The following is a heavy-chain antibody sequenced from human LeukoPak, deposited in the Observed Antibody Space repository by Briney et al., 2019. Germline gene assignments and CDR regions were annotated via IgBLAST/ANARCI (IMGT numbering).Heavy chain of an antibody. Sequence: PGGSLRLSCAASGLTLRSYAMSWVRQAPGKGLEWVSVIYSGGSTYYADSVKGRFTISRDNSKNTLYLQMNSLRAEDTAVYYCARWFPGYYDSSGYPGDWGQGTLVTVSS. CDR1: GLTLRSYA. V-gene: IGHV3-66*01. CDR3: ARWFPGYYDSSGYPGD. J-gene: IGHJ4*02. CDR2: IYSGGST. D-gene: IGHD3-22*01.